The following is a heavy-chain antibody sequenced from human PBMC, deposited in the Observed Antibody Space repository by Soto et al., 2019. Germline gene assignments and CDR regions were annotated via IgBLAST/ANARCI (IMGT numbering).Heavy chain of an antibody. CDR1: GFTFSSYG. V-gene: IGHV3-33*01. J-gene: IGHJ6*02. Sequence: PGGSLRLSCAASGFTFSSYGMHWVRQAPGKGLEWVAVIWYDGSNKYYADSVKGRFTISRDNSKNTLYLQMNSLRAGDTAVYYCARDVSNYSDSSGYMPYYYGMDVWGQGTTVTVSS. CDR3: ARDVSNYSDSSGYMPYYYGMDV. D-gene: IGHD3-22*01. CDR2: IWYDGSNK.